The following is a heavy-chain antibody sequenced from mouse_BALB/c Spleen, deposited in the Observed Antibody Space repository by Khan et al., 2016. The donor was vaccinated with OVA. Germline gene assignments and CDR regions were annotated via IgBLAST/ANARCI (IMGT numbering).Heavy chain of an antibody. CDR3: ARTARIKY. Sequence: VQLKQSGPGLVKPSQSLSLTCTVTGYSITSGYGWNWIRQFPGNKLEWMGYISYSGSTNYNPSLKSRISITRDKSKNQFFLQLNSVTTEDTATYYCARTARIKYWGQGTTLTVSS. CDR1: GYSITSGYG. CDR2: ISYSGST. J-gene: IGHJ2*01. D-gene: IGHD1-2*01. V-gene: IGHV3-2*02.